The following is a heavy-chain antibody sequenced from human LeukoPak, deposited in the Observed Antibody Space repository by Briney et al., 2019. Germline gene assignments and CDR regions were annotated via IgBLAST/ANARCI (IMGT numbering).Heavy chain of an antibody. V-gene: IGHV3-15*01. CDR3: TTRGDAVSNAFNY. D-gene: IGHD2-21*01. CDR1: GFTFSNAW. Sequence: GGSLRLSCAVSGFTFSNAWMNWVRQAPGKGLEWVGRVKSKPDGGTTAYAAPVKGRFTISRDDSKNTVSLQMISLKAEDTAVYYCTTRGDAVSNAFNYWGQGTLVTVSS. CDR2: VKSKPDGGTT. J-gene: IGHJ4*02.